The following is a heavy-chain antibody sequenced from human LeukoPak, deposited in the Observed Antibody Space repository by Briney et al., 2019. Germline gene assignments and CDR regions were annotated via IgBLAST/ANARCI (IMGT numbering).Heavy chain of an antibody. J-gene: IGHJ4*02. D-gene: IGHD3-10*01. V-gene: IGHV3-48*03. CDR2: ISSSGSTI. Sequence: GGSLRLSCAASGFTFSSYEMNWVRQAPGKGLEWVSYISSSGSTIYYADSVKGRFTISRDNAKNTLYLQLNSLRGEDTAVYYCARGSYYYGSGSYYNAYDWGQGTLATVPS. CDR3: ARGSYYYGSGSYYNAYD. CDR1: GFTFSSYE.